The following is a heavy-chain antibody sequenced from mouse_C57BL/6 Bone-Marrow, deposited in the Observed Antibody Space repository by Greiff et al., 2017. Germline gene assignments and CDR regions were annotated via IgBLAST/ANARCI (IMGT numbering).Heavy chain of an antibody. CDR3: ASTLLLRSLYAMDY. Sequence: QVQLQQPGAELVKPGASVKLSCKASGYTFTSYWMHWVKQRPGRGLEWIGRIDPNSGGTKYNEKFKSKATLTVDKPSSTAYMQLSSLTSEDSAVYYCASTLLLRSLYAMDYWGQGTSVTVSS. V-gene: IGHV1-72*01. CDR2: IDPNSGGT. D-gene: IGHD1-1*01. J-gene: IGHJ4*01. CDR1: GYTFTSYW.